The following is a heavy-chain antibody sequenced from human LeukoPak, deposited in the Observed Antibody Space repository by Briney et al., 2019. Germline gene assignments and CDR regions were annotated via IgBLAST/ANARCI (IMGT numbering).Heavy chain of an antibody. D-gene: IGHD3-22*01. Sequence: GGSLRLSCEVSGFIFSTYWMTWVRQAPGKGLEWVATIKQDGSGEYYVDSVKGRFTISRDNAKNSLYLQMDGLRAEDTAVYHCARKLYYYGTSPAGWFGPWGQGTLVTVSS. V-gene: IGHV3-7*01. J-gene: IGHJ5*02. CDR3: ARKLYYYGTSPAGWFGP. CDR2: IKQDGSGE. CDR1: GFIFSTYW.